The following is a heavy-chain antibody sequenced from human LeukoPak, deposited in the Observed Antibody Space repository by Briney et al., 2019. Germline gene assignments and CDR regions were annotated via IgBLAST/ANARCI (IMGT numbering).Heavy chain of an antibody. CDR3: ARHPSVHSYYYYYYMDV. CDR1: GYTFTSYG. V-gene: IGHV1-18*01. Sequence: GASVKVSCKASGYTFTSYGISWVRQAPGQGLEWMGWISAYNGNTNYAQKLQGRVTMTTDTSTNTAYMELRSLRSDDTAVYYCARHPSVHSYYYYYYMDVWGKGTTVTVS. CDR2: ISAYNGNT. J-gene: IGHJ6*03.